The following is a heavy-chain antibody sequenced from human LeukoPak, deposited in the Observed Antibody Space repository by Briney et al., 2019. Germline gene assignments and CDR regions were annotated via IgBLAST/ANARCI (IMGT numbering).Heavy chain of an antibody. D-gene: IGHD3-10*01. CDR3: AREGQHYYGSGSYCGV. Sequence: GASVKVSCKASGYTFTGYYMHWVRQAPGQGLEWMGWINPNSGGTNYAQKFQGRVTMTRDTPISTAYMELSRLRSDDTAVYYCAREGQHYYGSGSYCGVWGKGTTVTISS. V-gene: IGHV1-2*02. J-gene: IGHJ6*04. CDR2: INPNSGGT. CDR1: GYTFTGYY.